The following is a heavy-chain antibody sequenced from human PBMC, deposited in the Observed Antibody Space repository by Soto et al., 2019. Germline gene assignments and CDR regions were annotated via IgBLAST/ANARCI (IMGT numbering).Heavy chain of an antibody. J-gene: IGHJ4*02. CDR2: INHSGST. Sequence: QLQLQESGPGLVKPSETLSLTCTVSGGSISSSSYYWSWIRQPPGKGLEWIGEINHSGSTNYNPSLKSRVTISVDTSKNQFSLKLSSVTAADTAVYYCARFELGRWRSQYFDYWGQGTLVTVSS. D-gene: IGHD6-13*01. CDR3: ARFELGRWRSQYFDY. V-gene: IGHV4-39*07. CDR1: GGSISSSSYY.